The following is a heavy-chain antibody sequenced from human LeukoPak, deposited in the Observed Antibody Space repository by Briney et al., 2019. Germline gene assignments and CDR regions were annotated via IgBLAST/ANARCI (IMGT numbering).Heavy chain of an antibody. CDR1: GGSFSGYY. CDR3: ARGRSRATVPGGY. J-gene: IGHJ4*02. Sequence: PSETLSLTCAVYGGSFSGYYWSWIRQPPGKGLEWIGEINHSGSTNYNPSLKSRVTISVDTSKSQFSLKLSSVTAADTAVYYCARGRSRATVPGGYWGQGTLVTVSS. D-gene: IGHD4-17*01. V-gene: IGHV4-34*01. CDR2: INHSGST.